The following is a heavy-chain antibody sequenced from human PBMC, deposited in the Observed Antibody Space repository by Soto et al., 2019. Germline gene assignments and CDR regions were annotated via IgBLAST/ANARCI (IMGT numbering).Heavy chain of an antibody. D-gene: IGHD4-17*01. CDR1: GASVNSPPYS. Sequence: QILLQESGPGLVKPSDTLSLICAVSGASVNSPPYSWTWVRQPPGKGLECIGYVHNSGSTKYDPPVQSRVSISPDTSTNHFYLRLTSVTAADADFYYCLGADNGGIVDYLGQGTLVSVSS. V-gene: IGHV4-61*03. CDR2: VHNSGST. J-gene: IGHJ4*02. CDR3: LGADNGGIVDY.